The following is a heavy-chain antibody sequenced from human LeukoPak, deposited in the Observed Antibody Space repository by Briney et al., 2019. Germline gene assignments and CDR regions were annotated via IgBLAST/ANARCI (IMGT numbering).Heavy chain of an antibody. D-gene: IGHD5-12*01. Sequence: ASVKVSCTASGYTFTSYDINWVRQATGQGLEWMGWMNPNSGNTGYAQKFQGRVTITRNTSISTAYMELSSLRSEDTAMYYCARVVRGYDPDWGQGTLVTVSS. J-gene: IGHJ4*02. CDR2: MNPNSGNT. CDR3: ARVVRGYDPD. V-gene: IGHV1-8*03. CDR1: GYTFTSYD.